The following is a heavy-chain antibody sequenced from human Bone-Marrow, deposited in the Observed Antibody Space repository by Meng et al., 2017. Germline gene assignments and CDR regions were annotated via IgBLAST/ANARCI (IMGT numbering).Heavy chain of an antibody. CDR2: ISSSGSTI. J-gene: IGHJ4*02. V-gene: IGHV3-11*01. D-gene: IGHD4-17*01. CDR1: GFTFSDYY. Sequence: GESLKISCAASGFTFSDYYMSWIRQAPGKGLEWVSYISSSGSTIYYADSVKGRFTISRDNAKNSLYLQMNSLRAEDTAVYYCARDTRDYALDYWGQGTLVTVSS. CDR3: ARDTRDYALDY.